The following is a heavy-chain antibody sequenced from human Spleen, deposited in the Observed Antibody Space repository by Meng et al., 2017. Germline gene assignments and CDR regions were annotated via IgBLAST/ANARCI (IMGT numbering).Heavy chain of an antibody. CDR2: ISSSGSTR. Sequence: GESLKISCAASGFTFSSYEMNWVRQAPGKGLEWVSYISSSGSTRYYADSVKGRFTISRDNAKNELYLQMDSLKAEDTAVYYCAKDSITMKAFDVWGQGTMVTVSS. CDR1: GFTFSSYE. J-gene: IGHJ3*01. CDR3: AKDSITMKAFDV. D-gene: IGHD3-22*01. V-gene: IGHV3-48*03.